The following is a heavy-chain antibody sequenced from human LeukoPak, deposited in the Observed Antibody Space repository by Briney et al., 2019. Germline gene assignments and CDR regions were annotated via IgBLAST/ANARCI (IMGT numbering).Heavy chain of an antibody. CDR3: ARVGTYYYDSSGYYY. J-gene: IGHJ4*02. CDR2: ISSGGYT. Sequence: GGSLRLSCAASGFSVSSNYMSWVRQAPGKGLEWVSVISSGGYTYYADSVKGRSTISRDNSKNTLYLQMNSLRAEDTAVYYCARVGTYYYDSSGYYYWGQGTLVTVSS. D-gene: IGHD3-22*01. V-gene: IGHV3-53*01. CDR1: GFSVSSNY.